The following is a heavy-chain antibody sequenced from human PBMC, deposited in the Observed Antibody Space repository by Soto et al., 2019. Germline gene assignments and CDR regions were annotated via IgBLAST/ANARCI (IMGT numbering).Heavy chain of an antibody. CDR2: ISGSGDST. J-gene: IGHJ4*02. CDR3: ARDGHCTSVRCHFEY. CDR1: GFTFSSYA. D-gene: IGHD2-2*01. Sequence: EVHLLESGEELVQPGGSLRLCCAASGFTFSSYAMSWVRQAPGKGLEWVAVISGSGDSTYYADSVKGRFAISRDNSKNTLFLQMNSLSAEDTAIYHCARDGHCTSVRCHFEYWDQGTLVTVSS. V-gene: IGHV3-23*01.